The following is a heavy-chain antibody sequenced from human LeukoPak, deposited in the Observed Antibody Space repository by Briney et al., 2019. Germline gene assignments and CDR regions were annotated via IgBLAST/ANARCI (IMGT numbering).Heavy chain of an antibody. J-gene: IGHJ4*02. CDR1: GFPFSSYG. Sequence: GGSLRLSCAASGFPFSSYGMNWVRQAPGKGLEWVSYISGSTNIINYADSVKGRFTTSRDNAKNSLFLQMNSLRAEDTAVYYCARRSNSSGGFDFWGQGTLVTVSS. D-gene: IGHD6-6*01. V-gene: IGHV3-48*03. CDR2: ISGSTNII. CDR3: ARRSNSSGGFDF.